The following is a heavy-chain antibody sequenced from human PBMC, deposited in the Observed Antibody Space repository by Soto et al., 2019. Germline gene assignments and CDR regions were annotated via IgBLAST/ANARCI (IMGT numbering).Heavy chain of an antibody. J-gene: IGHJ4*02. V-gene: IGHV3-23*01. CDR2: VSGHDGST. D-gene: IGHD4-17*01. CDR3: AKDHPGQGDYGDSALRTY. CDR1: GFTFGSYS. Sequence: EVQLLESGGGLVQPGGSLRLSCAASGFTFGSYSMTWVRQSPGKGLEWVSSVSGHDGSTHYADSMKGRFTISRDTSKNMLFLQMNSLRAEDTVVYYCAKDHPGQGDYGDSALRTYWGQGTLVTVSS.